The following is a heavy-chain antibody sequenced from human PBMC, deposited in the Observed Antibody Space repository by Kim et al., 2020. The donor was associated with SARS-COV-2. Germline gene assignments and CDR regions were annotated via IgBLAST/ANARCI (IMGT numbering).Heavy chain of an antibody. J-gene: IGHJ4*02. V-gene: IGHV4-59*08. CDR1: GGSISSYY. Sequence: SETLSLTCTVSGGSISSYYWSWIRQPPGKGLEWIGYIYYSGSTNYNPSLKSRVTISVDTSKNQFSLKLSSVTAADTAVYYCSRTDGDYLGVDYWGPGNLV. D-gene: IGHD4-17*01. CDR2: IYYSGST. CDR3: SRTDGDYLGVDY.